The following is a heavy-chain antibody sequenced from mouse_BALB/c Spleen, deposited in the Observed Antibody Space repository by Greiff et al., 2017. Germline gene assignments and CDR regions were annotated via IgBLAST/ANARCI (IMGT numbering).Heavy chain of an antibody. CDR2: INPSNGGT. CDR1: GYTFTSYY. V-gene: IGHV1S81*02. Sequence: QVQLQQPGAELVKPGASVKLSCKASGYTFTSYYMYWVKQRPGQGLEWIGGINPSNGGTNFNEKFKSKATLTVDKSSSTAYMQLSSLTSEDSAVYYCTRYGAYSYYFDYWGQGTTLTVSS. CDR3: TRYGAYSYYFDY. D-gene: IGHD2-13*01. J-gene: IGHJ2*01.